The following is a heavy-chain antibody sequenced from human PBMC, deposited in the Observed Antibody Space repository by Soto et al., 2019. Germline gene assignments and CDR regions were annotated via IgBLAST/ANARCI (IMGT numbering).Heavy chain of an antibody. CDR2: INHSGST. D-gene: IGHD2-2*01. V-gene: IGHV4-34*01. CDR1: GGSFSVYY. Sequence: SETLSLTCAVYGGSFSVYYWSWIRQPPGKGLEWIGEINHSGSTNYNPSLKSRVTISVDTSKNQFSLKLRSVTAADTAVYYCATGRYCSSTSCNLRSWFDPWGQGKVVTVSS. J-gene: IGHJ5*02. CDR3: ATGRYCSSTSCNLRSWFDP.